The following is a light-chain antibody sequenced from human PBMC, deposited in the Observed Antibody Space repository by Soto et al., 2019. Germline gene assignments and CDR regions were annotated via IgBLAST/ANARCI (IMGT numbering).Light chain of an antibody. CDR2: DAS. V-gene: IGKV1-13*02. CDR1: QGIGCA. CDR3: QQFNV. J-gene: IGKJ4*01. Sequence: AIQLTQSPSSLSASVGDRVTITCRASQGIGCALAWYQQKPGKAPKLLIYDASSLESGGPSRFSGSGSGTDFTLTISSLQPEDFATYYCQQFNVFGGGTKVDIK.